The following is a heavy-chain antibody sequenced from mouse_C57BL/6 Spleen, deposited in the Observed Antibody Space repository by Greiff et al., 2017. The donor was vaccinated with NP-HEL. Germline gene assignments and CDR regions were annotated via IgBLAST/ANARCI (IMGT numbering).Heavy chain of an antibody. J-gene: IGHJ3*01. CDR2: IYPGDGDT. D-gene: IGHD1-1*01. V-gene: IGHV1-82*01. CDR1: GYAFSSSW. Sequence: VQLQQSGPELVKPGASVKISCKASGYAFSSSWMNWVKQRPGKGLEWIGRIYPGDGDTNYNGKFKGKATLTADKSSSTAYMQLSSLTSEDSAVYVCAREVYYYGSTPWFAYWGQGTLVTVSA. CDR3: AREVYYYGSTPWFAY.